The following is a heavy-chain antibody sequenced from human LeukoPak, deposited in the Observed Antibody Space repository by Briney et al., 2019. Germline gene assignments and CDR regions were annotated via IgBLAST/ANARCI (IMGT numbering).Heavy chain of an antibody. V-gene: IGHV3-13*01. CDR2: IGTAGDT. CDR3: ARDIAGATKGGWFDT. J-gene: IGHJ5*02. D-gene: IGHD1-26*01. CDR1: GFTFSDYD. Sequence: GGSLRLSCAASGFTFSDYDMHWVRQATGKGLEWVSAIGTAGDTYYTGSVKGRFTISRENAKNSLYLQMNSLRSEDTALYYCARDIAGATKGGWFDTWGQGTPVTVSS.